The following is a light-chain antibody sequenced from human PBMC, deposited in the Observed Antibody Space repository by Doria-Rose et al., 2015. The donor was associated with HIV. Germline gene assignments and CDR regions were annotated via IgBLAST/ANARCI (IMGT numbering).Light chain of an antibody. CDR2: AAS. CDR1: QGISDS. V-gene: IGKV1-NL1*01. CDR3: QYYYKPPAT. Sequence: DIQMTQSPSSLSASVGDRVTITCRASQGISDSLAWYQQKPGKAPNPLLWAASSWDRGVPPGFRGRVCGSVSPPPIACINRGFFAVYFCQYYYKPPATFGGGTKVDIK. J-gene: IGKJ4*01.